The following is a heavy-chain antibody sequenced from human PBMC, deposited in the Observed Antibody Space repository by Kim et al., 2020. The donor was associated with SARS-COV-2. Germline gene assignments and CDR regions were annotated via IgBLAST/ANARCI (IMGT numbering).Heavy chain of an antibody. CDR1: GYTFTNYY. Sequence: ASVKVSCRTSGYTFTNYYTHWVRQAPGQGLEWMGVMYPSGDRTSYAQKFQGRVTMTRDTSTSTVYMELRSLRSEDTAVYYCAREAPRSSFFDPWGQGTLV. J-gene: IGHJ5*02. CDR3: AREAPRSSFFDP. D-gene: IGHD6-6*01. V-gene: IGHV1-46*01. CDR2: MYPSGDRT.